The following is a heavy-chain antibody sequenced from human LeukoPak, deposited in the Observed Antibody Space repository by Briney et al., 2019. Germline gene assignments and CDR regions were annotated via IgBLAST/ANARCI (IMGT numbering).Heavy chain of an antibody. D-gene: IGHD5-12*01. CDR1: GGSISSGSYY. J-gene: IGHJ5*02. Sequence: SETLSLTCTVSGGSISSGSYYWSWIRQPAGKGLEWIGRIYTRGSTNYNPSLKSRVTISVDTSKNKFSLKLSSVTAADTAVYYCARVRVATTTWFDPWGQGTLVTVSS. V-gene: IGHV4-61*02. CDR3: ARVRVATTTWFDP. CDR2: IYTRGST.